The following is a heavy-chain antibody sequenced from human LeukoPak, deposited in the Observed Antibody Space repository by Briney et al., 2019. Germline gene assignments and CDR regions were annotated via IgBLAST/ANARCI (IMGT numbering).Heavy chain of an antibody. CDR2: ISSSSSTI. Sequence: PGGSLRLSCAASGFTFSSYEMNWVRQAPGKGLEWVSYISSSSSTIYYADSVKGRFTISRDNAKNSLSLQMNSLRAEDTADCARVLHKRNYDSSGYYGYWGQGTLVTVSS. CDR1: GFTFSSYE. V-gene: IGHV3-48*03. D-gene: IGHD3-22*01. CDR3: VLHKRNYDSSGYYGY. J-gene: IGHJ4*02.